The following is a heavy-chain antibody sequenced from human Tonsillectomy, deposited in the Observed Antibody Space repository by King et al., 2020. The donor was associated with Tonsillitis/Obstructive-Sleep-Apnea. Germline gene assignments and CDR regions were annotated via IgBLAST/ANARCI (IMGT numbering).Heavy chain of an antibody. J-gene: IGHJ6*02. V-gene: IGHV3-30*04. D-gene: IGHD4-11*01. CDR2: ISYDGSKK. CDR3: ARDPSSNYSKNYYSNMDV. Sequence: VQLVESGGGVVQPGRSLRLSCAASGFSLTSYSFHWVRQTPGKGLEWVALISYDGSKKYYGDSVKGRFTISRDNSKNTVSVQMNSLRAEDTAIYYCARDPSSNYSKNYYSNMDVWGQGTTVTVSS. CDR1: GFSLTSYS.